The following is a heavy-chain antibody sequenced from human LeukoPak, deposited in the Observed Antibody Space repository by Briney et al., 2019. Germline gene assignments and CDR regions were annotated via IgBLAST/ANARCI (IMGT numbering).Heavy chain of an antibody. Sequence: PGGSLRLSCAASVFTFSSYEMNWVRQAPGKGLEWVSAISGSGGSTYYADSVKGRFTISRDNAKNRLYLQMNSLRAEDTAVYYCAKDRVGYYDSSGPDYWGQGTLVTVSS. D-gene: IGHD3-22*01. V-gene: IGHV3-23*01. CDR1: VFTFSSYE. J-gene: IGHJ4*02. CDR2: ISGSGGST. CDR3: AKDRVGYYDSSGPDY.